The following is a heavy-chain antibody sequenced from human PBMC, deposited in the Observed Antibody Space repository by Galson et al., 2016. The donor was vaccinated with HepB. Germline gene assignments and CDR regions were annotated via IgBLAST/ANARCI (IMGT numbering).Heavy chain of an antibody. CDR2: IGSRSDNI. CDR1: GFTFSSYN. V-gene: IGHV3-48*01. CDR3: AKDIRSSVTGWGKLDAFDV. Sequence: SLRLSCAASGFTFSSYNMNWVRQAPGKGLEWVSYIGSRSDNIKYVDSVKGRFTISRDNSKNTVYLQMNTLRVDDTATYYCAKDIRSSVTGWGKLDAFDVWGQGTMVTVSS. J-gene: IGHJ3*01. D-gene: IGHD3-16*01.